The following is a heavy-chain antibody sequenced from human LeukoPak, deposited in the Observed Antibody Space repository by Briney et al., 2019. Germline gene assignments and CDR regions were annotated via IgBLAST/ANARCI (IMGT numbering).Heavy chain of an antibody. Sequence: GRSLRLSCAASGFTFSSYGMHWVRQAPGKGLEWVAVISYDGSNKYYADSVKGRFTISRDNSKNTLYLQMNSLRAEDTAVYYCAKGGARGYSIIAVYDYWGQGTLVTVSS. D-gene: IGHD5-18*01. CDR2: ISYDGSNK. CDR1: GFTFSSYG. CDR3: AKGGARGYSIIAVYDY. J-gene: IGHJ4*02. V-gene: IGHV3-30*18.